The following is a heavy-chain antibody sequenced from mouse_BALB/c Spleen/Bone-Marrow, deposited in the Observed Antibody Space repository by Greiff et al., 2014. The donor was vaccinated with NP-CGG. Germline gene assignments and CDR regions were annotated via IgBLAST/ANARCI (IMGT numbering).Heavy chain of an antibody. CDR1: GFTFNTYA. V-gene: IGHV10-1*02. D-gene: IGHD2-3*01. Sequence: EVQVVESGGGLVQPKGSLKLSCAASGFTFNTYAMNWVRQAPGTGLEWVARVRSKSNNYATYYADSVKDRFTSSRNDSQSMLYLQMNNLKTEDTAMYYCVRQGDGYYNWYFDVWGAGTTVTVSS. CDR2: VRSKSNNYAT. J-gene: IGHJ1*01. CDR3: VRQGDGYYNWYFDV.